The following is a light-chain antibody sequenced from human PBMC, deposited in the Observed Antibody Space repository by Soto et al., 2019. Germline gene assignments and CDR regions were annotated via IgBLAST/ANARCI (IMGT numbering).Light chain of an antibody. Sequence: EVVLTQSPATLSLSPGERATLSCRASQSVISTYLAWYQQKPGQPPRLLIYSASSRDTGIPGRYSGSGSGTDFTLTINGLEPEDFAVYYGEHDGSSTRTFGQGTKVEIK. J-gene: IGKJ1*01. V-gene: IGKV3-20*01. CDR2: SAS. CDR1: QSVISTY. CDR3: EHDGSSTRT.